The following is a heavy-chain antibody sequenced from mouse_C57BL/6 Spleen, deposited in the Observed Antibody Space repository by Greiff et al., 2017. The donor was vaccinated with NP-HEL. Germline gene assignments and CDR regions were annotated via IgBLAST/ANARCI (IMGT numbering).Heavy chain of an antibody. CDR1: GYTFTSYW. CDR3: AREMVTTVVATYYYAMDY. Sequence: QVQLQQPGAELVKPGASVKLSCKASGYTFTSYWMHWVKQRPGQGLEWIGIIHPNSGSTNYNEKFKSKATLTVDKSSSTAYMQLSSLTSEDSAVYYCAREMVTTVVATYYYAMDYWGQGTSVTVSS. CDR2: IHPNSGST. D-gene: IGHD1-1*01. J-gene: IGHJ4*01. V-gene: IGHV1-64*01.